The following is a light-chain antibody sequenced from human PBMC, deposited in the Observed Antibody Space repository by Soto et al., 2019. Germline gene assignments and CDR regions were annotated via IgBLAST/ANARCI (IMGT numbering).Light chain of an antibody. J-gene: IGKJ1*01. V-gene: IGKV3D-15*01. Sequence: EIVLTQSPGTLSLYPGTRGTLSCRASQSVSSYLAWYQQKPGQAPRLLIYGASSRATGIPDRFSGSGSGTEFILTISSLQPDDFATYYCQHYNSYSEAFGQGTKVDIK. CDR3: QHYNSYSEA. CDR2: GAS. CDR1: QSVSSY.